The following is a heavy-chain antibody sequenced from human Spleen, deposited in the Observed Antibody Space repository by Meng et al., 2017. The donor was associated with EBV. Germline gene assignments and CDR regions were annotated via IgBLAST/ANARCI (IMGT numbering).Heavy chain of an antibody. CDR1: GVFGTRCPYY. V-gene: IGHV4-61*01. D-gene: IGHD3-22*01. Sequence: QLLQKDAASVLVKLSGTLCVISSACGVFGTRCPYYLNWCRQPPGKGLEWIGTVYYSGSTNYNPSLESRVTISRDASKNQFSLRLNSVTTADTAVYYCARENRDHYDTSDSWGQGTLVTVSS. CDR2: VYYSGST. CDR3: ARENRDHYDTSDS. J-gene: IGHJ4*02.